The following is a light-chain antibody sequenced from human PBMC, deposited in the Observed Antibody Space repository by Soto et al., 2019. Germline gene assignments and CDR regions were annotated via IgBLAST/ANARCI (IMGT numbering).Light chain of an antibody. V-gene: IGKV3-15*01. CDR2: GAS. CDR1: QSVSSN. CDR3: QQYNNWPQIT. J-gene: IGKJ4*01. Sequence: EIVMTQSPATLSVSPGERATLSCRASQSVSSNLAWYQQKPGQAPRLLIYGASTRATGIPARLSGIRSGTEFTLTISSLQSEDFAVYYCQQYNNWPQITFGGGTKV.